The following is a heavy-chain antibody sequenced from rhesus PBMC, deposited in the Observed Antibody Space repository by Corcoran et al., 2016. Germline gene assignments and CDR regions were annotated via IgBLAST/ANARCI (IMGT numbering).Heavy chain of an antibody. D-gene: IGHD4-29*01. CDR3: AREGVHDYGSPGAFDF. J-gene: IGHJ3*01. Sequence: QVQLQESGPGLVKPSETLSLTCVVSGGSISSGYYYWSWIRQPPGKGLEWIGQLTYSVSTSYNPSLKSRVTLSVDTSKNQLSLKLSSVTTADTAVYYCAREGVHDYGSPGAFDFWGQGLRVTVSS. CDR1: GGSISSGYYY. V-gene: IGHV4-122*02. CDR2: LTYSVST.